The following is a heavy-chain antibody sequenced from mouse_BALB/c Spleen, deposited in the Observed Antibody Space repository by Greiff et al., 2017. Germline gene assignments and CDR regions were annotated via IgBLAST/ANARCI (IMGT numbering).Heavy chain of an antibody. CDR3: ARRGDGYSLWFAY. Sequence: LEWVATISSGGSYTYYPDSVKGRFTISRDNAKNTLYLQMSSLKSEDTAMYYCARRGDGYSLWFAYWGQGTLVTVSA. D-gene: IGHD2-3*01. CDR2: ISSGGSYT. J-gene: IGHJ3*01. V-gene: IGHV5-6*02.